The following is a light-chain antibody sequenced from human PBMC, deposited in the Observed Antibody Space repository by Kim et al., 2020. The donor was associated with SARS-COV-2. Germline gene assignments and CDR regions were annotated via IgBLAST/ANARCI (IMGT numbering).Light chain of an antibody. J-gene: IGLJ1*01. CDR1: SDPFATSSF. CDR2: DVT. Sequence: INISGTGSSDPFATSSFLSWYQHHPARAPKLIIYDVTTRPSAISARFSASKSGYMASLSISGLQPDDEADYYCSSYTYVTNFDYVFGTGTKVTVL. CDR3: SSYTYVTNFDYV. V-gene: IGLV2-14*03.